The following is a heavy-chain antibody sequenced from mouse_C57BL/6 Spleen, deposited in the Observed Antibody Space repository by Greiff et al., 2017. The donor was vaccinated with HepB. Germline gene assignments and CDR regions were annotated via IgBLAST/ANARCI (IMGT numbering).Heavy chain of an antibody. V-gene: IGHV5-17*01. Sequence: EVKVEESGGGLVKPGGSLKLSCAASGFTFSDYGMHWVRQAPEKGLEWVAYISSGSSTIYYADTVKGRFTISRDNAKNTLFLQMTSLRSEYTAMYYCARPSNYLRFDYWGQGTTLTVSS. CDR2: ISSGSSTI. J-gene: IGHJ2*01. D-gene: IGHD2-5*01. CDR3: ARPSNYLRFDY. CDR1: GFTFSDYG.